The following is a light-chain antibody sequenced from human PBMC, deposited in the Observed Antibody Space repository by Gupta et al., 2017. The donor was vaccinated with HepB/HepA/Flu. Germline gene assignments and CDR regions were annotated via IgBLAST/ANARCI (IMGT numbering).Light chain of an antibody. V-gene: IGKV4-1*01. CDR2: WAS. CDR1: QSVLYSSNNKNY. CDR3: QQDDSTPPT. Sequence: DIVMTQSPDSLAVSLGERATINCKSSQSVLYSSNNKNYLAWYQQKPGQPPKLLIYWASTRESGVPDRFSGRGSGTDFTLTISSLQAEDVAVYYCQQDDSTPPTFGGGTKVEIK. J-gene: IGKJ4*01.